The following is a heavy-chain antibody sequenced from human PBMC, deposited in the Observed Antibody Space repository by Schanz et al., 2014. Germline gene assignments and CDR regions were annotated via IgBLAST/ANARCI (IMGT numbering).Heavy chain of an antibody. J-gene: IGHJ4*02. CDR1: GFTFSDYY. D-gene: IGHD1-1*01. CDR3: ARAHGNNWYGKGLDY. CDR2: ISGTTTYT. V-gene: IGHV3-11*06. Sequence: QVQLVESGGGLVKPGGSLRLSCAASGFTFSDYYMSWIRQAPGKGLEWVSYISGTTTYTNYADSVKGRFTISRDNAKNSLYLQMNSLRAGDTAVYFCARAHGNNWYGKGLDYWGQGTQVTVSS.